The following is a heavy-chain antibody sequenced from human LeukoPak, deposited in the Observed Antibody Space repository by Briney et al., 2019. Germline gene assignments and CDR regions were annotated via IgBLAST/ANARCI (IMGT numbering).Heavy chain of an antibody. J-gene: IGHJ4*02. CDR1: GFTFSSYW. Sequence: GSLRLSCVASGFTFSSYWMSWVRQAPGKGLEWVANIKQDGSEKYYVDSVKGRFTISRDNAKNSLYLQMNSLRDEDTAVYYCANEAAAGSRDYWGQGTLVTVSS. V-gene: IGHV3-7*01. D-gene: IGHD6-13*01. CDR2: IKQDGSEK. CDR3: ANEAAAGSRDY.